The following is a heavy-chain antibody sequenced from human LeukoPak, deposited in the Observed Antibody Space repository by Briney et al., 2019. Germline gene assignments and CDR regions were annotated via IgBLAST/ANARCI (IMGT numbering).Heavy chain of an antibody. V-gene: IGHV3-9*01. Sequence: GGSLRLSCAGSGFIFNNYAMNWVRQPPGKGLEWVSGISWNSGTIDYADSVRGRFTISRDNAKNSLYLQMDSLRVEDTAFYYCAKDNRRHYTSGPNPDSLHWGQGALVTVSS. CDR1: GFIFNNYA. CDR2: ISWNSGTI. CDR3: AKDNRRHYTSGPNPDSLH. D-gene: IGHD6-19*01. J-gene: IGHJ4*02.